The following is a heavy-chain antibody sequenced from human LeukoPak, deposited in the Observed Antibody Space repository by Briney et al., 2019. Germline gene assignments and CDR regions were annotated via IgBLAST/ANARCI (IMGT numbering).Heavy chain of an antibody. CDR3: ARYAEVYYYVDL. D-gene: IGHD2-8*01. CDR1: GFTFNNYA. J-gene: IGHJ6*03. CDR2: ISGTGGHT. V-gene: IGHV3-23*01. Sequence: GGSLRLSCAASGFTFNNYAMSWVRQAPGKGLEWVSGISGTGGHTYYADSVKGRFTISRDDAKKSLYLQMNSLRAEDTAVNFCARYAEVYYYVDLWGTGTTVIVSS.